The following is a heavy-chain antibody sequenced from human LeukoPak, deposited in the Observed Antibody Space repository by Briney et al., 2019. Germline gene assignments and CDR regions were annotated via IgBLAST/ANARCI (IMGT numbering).Heavy chain of an antibody. Sequence: GASVKVSCKASGYTFTGYYMHWVRQAPGKGLEWMGGFDPEDGETIYAQKFQGRVTMTEDTSTDTAYMELSSLRSEDTAVYYCATGPYSSGPQGGFDYWGQGTLVTVSS. D-gene: IGHD6-19*01. CDR3: ATGPYSSGPQGGFDY. CDR1: GYTFTGYY. CDR2: FDPEDGET. J-gene: IGHJ4*02. V-gene: IGHV1-24*01.